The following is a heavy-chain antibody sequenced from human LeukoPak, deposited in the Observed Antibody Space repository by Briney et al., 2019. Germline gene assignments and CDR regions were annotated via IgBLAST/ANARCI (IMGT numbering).Heavy chain of an antibody. V-gene: IGHV3-48*04. Sequence: GRSLRLSCAASGLKVIAYSMKWVSQAPGKGMEWVSYINSSSGTIIYADSVKGRFTISRDNAKNSLYLQMNSLRAEDTAVYYCAKEGDNTGYRYFDDWGQGTLVTVSS. CDR1: GLKVIAYS. CDR2: INSSSGTI. D-gene: IGHD3-22*01. CDR3: AKEGDNTGYRYFDD. J-gene: IGHJ4*02.